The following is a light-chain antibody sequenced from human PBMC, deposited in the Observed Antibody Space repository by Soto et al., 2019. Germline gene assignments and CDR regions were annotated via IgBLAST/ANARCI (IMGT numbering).Light chain of an antibody. CDR3: QQYCGSPLYT. V-gene: IGKV3-20*01. Sequence: EIVLTQSPGTLSLSPGERGTLSCRASQSVSNNYLAWYQRKPGQAPRLLIYGASSRATGIPDRFSGSGSGTDFTLTISSMEPEDFSVYYCQQYCGSPLYTFGQGTKLEIK. J-gene: IGKJ2*01. CDR2: GAS. CDR1: QSVSNNY.